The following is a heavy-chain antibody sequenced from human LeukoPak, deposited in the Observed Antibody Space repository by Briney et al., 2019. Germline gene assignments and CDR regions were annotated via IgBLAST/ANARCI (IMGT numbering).Heavy chain of an antibody. D-gene: IGHD2-21*01. J-gene: IGHJ4*02. CDR2: SSPTGDIT. CDR1: GGSFSGNY. CDR3: ARVPDFIARPCDS. Sequence: SETLSLTCAVYGGSFSGNYWTLIRQTPGRGLEWIGESSPTGDITGYNPSLKGRATISVDSSKKQFSLKLTAATAADTGVYYCARVPDFIARPCDSWGPGTLVTVSS. V-gene: IGHV4-34*01.